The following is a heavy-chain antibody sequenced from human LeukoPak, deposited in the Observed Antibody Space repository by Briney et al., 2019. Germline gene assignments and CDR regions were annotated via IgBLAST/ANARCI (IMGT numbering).Heavy chain of an antibody. CDR1: GGSFSGYC. CDR3: ARVKVPAAPSYYYYYYCMDV. CDR2: INHSGST. D-gene: IGHD2-2*01. J-gene: IGHJ6*03. Sequence: SETLSLNCAVYGGSFSGYCWSWIRQPPGKGLEWIGKINHSGSTNYNPSLKSRTTISVDTSKNRFSLKLSSVTAADTAVYYCARVKVPAAPSYYYYYYCMDVWGKGTTVTVSS. V-gene: IGHV4-34*01.